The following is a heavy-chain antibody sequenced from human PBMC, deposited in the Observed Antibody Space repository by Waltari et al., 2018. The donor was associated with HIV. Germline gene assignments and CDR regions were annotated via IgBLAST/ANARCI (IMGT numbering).Heavy chain of an antibody. D-gene: IGHD6-19*01. CDR1: GFRFSDYN. Sequence: EVRLLESGGGLVRPGGSLRLSCAASGFRFSDYNMNWARQGPGKGLECVGSTGTLQNFIHYADSVESRLTVSRDNAKNSLYLQMNSLTAEDTAVYYCARGPSSGWSWFDPWGQGTLVTVSS. V-gene: IGHV3-21*01. CDR2: TGTLQNFI. CDR3: ARGPSSGWSWFDP. J-gene: IGHJ5*02.